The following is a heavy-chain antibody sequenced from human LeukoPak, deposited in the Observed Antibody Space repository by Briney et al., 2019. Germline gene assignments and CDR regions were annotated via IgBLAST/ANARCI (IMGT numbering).Heavy chain of an antibody. CDR3: AKGYLEGVDY. CDR2: INDVASHI. J-gene: IGHJ4*02. V-gene: IGHV3-21*01. D-gene: IGHD1-20*01. Sequence: GGSLRLSCAASGFTFTNSAMNWVRQAPGKGLEWVSSINDVASHIYYADSVKGRFTISRDNAKNSVSLQMNNLRAEDTAVYYCAKGYLEGVDYWGQGTLVTVSS. CDR1: GFTFTNSA.